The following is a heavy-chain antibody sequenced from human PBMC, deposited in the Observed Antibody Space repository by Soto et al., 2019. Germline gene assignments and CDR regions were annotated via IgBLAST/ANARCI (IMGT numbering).Heavy chain of an antibody. CDR1: GFTFSSYG. D-gene: IGHD7-27*01. CDR2: ISYDGSNK. J-gene: IGHJ6*02. CDR3: AKDPGDLYYYYGMDV. V-gene: IGHV3-30*18. Sequence: GGSLRLSCAASGFTFSSYGMHWVRQAPGKGLEWVAVISYDGSNKYYADSVKGRFTISRDNSKNTLYLQMNSLRAEDTAVYYCAKDPGDLYYYYGMDVWGQGTTVTVSS.